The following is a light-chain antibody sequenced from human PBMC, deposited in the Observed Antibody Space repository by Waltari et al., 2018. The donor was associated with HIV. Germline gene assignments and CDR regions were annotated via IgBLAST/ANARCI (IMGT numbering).Light chain of an antibody. CDR1: QSVLYSSKNKNY. V-gene: IGKV4-1*01. CDR3: QQYYSTPYT. CDR2: WAS. Sequence: DIVMTQSPDSMTVFLGERATINCKSSQSVLYSSKNKNYGAWYQQKAGQPPKLLTYWASTRESGVPDRFIASGSVTDFSLTISSLQAEDVAVYYCQQYYSTPYTFGQVTKLEIK. J-gene: IGKJ2*01.